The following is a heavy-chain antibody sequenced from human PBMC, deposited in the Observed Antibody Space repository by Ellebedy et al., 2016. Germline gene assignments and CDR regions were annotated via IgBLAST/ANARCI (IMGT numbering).Heavy chain of an antibody. CDR3: ARLVRWDFDY. CDR2: ISSSSTI. D-gene: IGHD4-23*01. CDR1: GFTFSSYS. Sequence: GGSLRLSCAASGFTFSSYSMNWVRQAPGKGLEWVSYISSSSTIYYADSVKGRFTISRDNAKNSLYLQMNSLRDEDTAVYYCARLVRWDFDYWGQGTLVTVSS. V-gene: IGHV3-48*02. J-gene: IGHJ4*02.